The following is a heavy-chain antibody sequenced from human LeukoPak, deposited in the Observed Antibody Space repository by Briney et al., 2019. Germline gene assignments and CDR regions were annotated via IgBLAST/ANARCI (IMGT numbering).Heavy chain of an antibody. CDR2: TYYRSKWYN. J-gene: IGHJ4*02. CDR3: VRDLDGFEY. Sequence: QTLSLTCDISGDSVSSNSAAWTWIRQSPSRGLEWLGRTYYRSKWYNDYAVSVQSRITINPDTSKNQVSLQLNSVTPEDTGIYYCVRDLDGFEYWGQGTLVTVSS. CDR1: GDSVSSNSAA. V-gene: IGHV6-1*01.